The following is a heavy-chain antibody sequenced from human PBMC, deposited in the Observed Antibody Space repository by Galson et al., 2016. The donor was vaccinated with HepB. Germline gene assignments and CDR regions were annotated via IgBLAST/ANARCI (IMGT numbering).Heavy chain of an antibody. Sequence: SVKVSCKASGYTFTNNGISWVRQAPGQGLEWMAWNSAYSGNKNYEQKFQGRVTLTKDTSASTVYMELRSLRSDDTAMYYWGRDRYAALDYWGQGALVTVSS. D-gene: IGHD3-16*02. CDR2: NSAYSGNK. V-gene: IGHV1-18*01. J-gene: IGHJ4*02. CDR3: GRDRYAALDY. CDR1: GYTFTNNG.